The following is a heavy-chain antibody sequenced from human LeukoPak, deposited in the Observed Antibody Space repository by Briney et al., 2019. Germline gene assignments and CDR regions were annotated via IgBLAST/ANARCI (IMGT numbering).Heavy chain of an antibody. CDR3: ARDSYGMDV. CDR1: GFXFSSYA. Sequence: PGGSLRLSCGASGFXFSSYAMHWARQAPGKGLEWVAVISYDGSNKYYADSVKGRFTISRDNSKNTLYLQMNSLRAEDTAVYYCARDSYGMDVWGQGTTVTVSS. V-gene: IGHV3-30-3*01. CDR2: ISYDGSNK. J-gene: IGHJ6*02.